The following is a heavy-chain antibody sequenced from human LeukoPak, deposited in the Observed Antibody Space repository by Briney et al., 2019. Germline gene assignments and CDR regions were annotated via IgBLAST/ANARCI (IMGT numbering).Heavy chain of an antibody. Sequence: PGGSLRLSCAASGFTFSSYGMHWVRQAPGKGLEWVAVISYDGSNKYYADSVKGRFTISRDNSKNTLYLQMNSLRAEDTAVYYCARELNVDIVATVSLGDYWGQGTLVTVSS. CDR2: ISYDGSNK. D-gene: IGHD5-12*01. CDR3: ARELNVDIVATVSLGDY. CDR1: GFTFSSYG. V-gene: IGHV3-30*03. J-gene: IGHJ4*02.